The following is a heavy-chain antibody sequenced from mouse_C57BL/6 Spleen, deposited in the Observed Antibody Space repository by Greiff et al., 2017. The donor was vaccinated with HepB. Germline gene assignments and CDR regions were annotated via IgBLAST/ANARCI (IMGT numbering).Heavy chain of an antibody. CDR1: GYTFTSYW. V-gene: IGHV1-72*01. D-gene: IGHD2-5*01. Sequence: QVQLQQPGAELVKPGASVKLSCKASGYTFTSYWMHWVKQRPGRGLEWIGRIDPNSGGTKYNEKFKSKATMTVDKPSSTAYMQLSSRTSEDAAVYYWARSAYDSKEDDFDYWGQGTTLTVSS. CDR2: IDPNSGGT. J-gene: IGHJ2*01. CDR3: ARSAYDSKEDDFDY.